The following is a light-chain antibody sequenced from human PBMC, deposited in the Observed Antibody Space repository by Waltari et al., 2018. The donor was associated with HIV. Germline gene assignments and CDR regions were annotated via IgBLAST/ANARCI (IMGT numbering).Light chain of an antibody. J-gene: IGLJ2*01. CDR1: ALPEKY. V-gene: IGLV3-10*01. Sequence: SYELTQPPSVSASPGQTARITCSGDALPEKYAFWYQRRSGQAPVQVIYEDSKRPSGIYERISGSSSGTMATLTISGAQVEDEADYYCYSTDSSGIPLFGGGTKLTVL. CDR2: EDS. CDR3: YSTDSSGIPL.